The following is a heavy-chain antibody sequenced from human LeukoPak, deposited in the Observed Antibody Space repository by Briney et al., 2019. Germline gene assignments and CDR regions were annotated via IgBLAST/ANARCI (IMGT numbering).Heavy chain of an antibody. J-gene: IGHJ3*02. V-gene: IGHV4-30-4*01. CDR2: IYYSGST. CDR3: ARAPRPDCGGDCYLSDAFDI. CDR1: GGSISSGDYY. D-gene: IGHD2-21*02. Sequence: PSETLSLTCTVSGGSISSGDYYWSWIRQPPGKGLEWIGYIYYSGSTYYNPSLKSRVTISVDTSKNQFSLKLSSVTAADTAVYYCARAPRPDCGGDCYLSDAFDIWGQGTMVTVSS.